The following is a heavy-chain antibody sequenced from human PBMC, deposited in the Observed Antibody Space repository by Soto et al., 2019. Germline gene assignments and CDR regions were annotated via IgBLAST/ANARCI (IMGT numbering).Heavy chain of an antibody. CDR1: GGSFSGYY. CDR3: ARGPRMKITAARRREYYFPGLGG. D-gene: IGHD1-26*01. Sequence: QVQLQQWGAGLLKPSETLSLNCAVYGGSFSGYYWSWIRQPPGKGLEWIGEINHRGSINYNPSLKSRGNMSGDTSKNQFPLKLNSVAAADTAVFYCARGPRMKITAARRREYYFPGLGGWGQGTAVTVSS. J-gene: IGHJ6*02. V-gene: IGHV4-34*01. CDR2: INHRGSI.